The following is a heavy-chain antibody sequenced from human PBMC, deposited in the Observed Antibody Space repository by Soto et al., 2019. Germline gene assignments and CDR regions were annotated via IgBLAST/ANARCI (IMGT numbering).Heavy chain of an antibody. V-gene: IGHV3-33*01. J-gene: IGHJ6*02. CDR3: ARDSVTIFGVVMGSGMDV. Sequence: QVQLVESGGGVVQPGRSLRLSCAASGFTFSSYGMHWVRQAPGKGLEWVAVIWYDGSNKYYADSVKGRFTISRDNSXXTXXLQMNSLRAEDTAVYYCARDSVTIFGVVMGSGMDVWGQGTTVTVSS. CDR1: GFTFSSYG. D-gene: IGHD3-3*01. CDR2: IWYDGSNK.